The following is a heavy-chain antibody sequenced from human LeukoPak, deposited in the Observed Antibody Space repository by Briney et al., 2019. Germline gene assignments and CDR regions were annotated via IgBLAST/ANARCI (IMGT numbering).Heavy chain of an antibody. V-gene: IGHV4-59*08. CDR1: GGSISSYY. CDR3: ARHWDYYDSSGSIANDAFDI. J-gene: IGHJ3*02. D-gene: IGHD3-22*01. CDR2: IYYSGST. Sequence: SETLSLTCTVSGGSISSYYWSWIRQPPGKGLEWIGYIYYSGSTNYNPSLKSRVTISVDTSKNQFSLKLSSVTAADTAVYYCARHWDYYDSSGSIANDAFDIWGQGTMVTVSS.